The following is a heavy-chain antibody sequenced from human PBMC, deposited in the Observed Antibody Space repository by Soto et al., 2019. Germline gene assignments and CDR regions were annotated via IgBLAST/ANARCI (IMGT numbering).Heavy chain of an antibody. CDR3: ARGPAILNP. CDR1: GDSVSTNSAT. CDR2: TYYRSKWYS. J-gene: IGHJ5*02. Sequence: PSQTLSLTCAISGDSVSTNSATWDWIRQSPSRGLEWLGRTYYRSKWYSVSAVSVKSRATIKPDTSKNQFSLQLNSVTPEDSGVYYCARGPAILNPWGQGIQVTVSS. V-gene: IGHV6-1*01.